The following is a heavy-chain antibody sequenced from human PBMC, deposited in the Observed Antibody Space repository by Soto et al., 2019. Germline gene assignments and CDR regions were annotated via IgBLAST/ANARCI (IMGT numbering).Heavy chain of an antibody. CDR3: GRGGYVFWSGETIDY. D-gene: IGHD3-3*01. J-gene: IGHJ4*02. CDR1: GYTFTSYG. CDR2: ISAYNGNT. Sequence: QVQLVQSGAEVKKPGASVKVSCKASGYTFTSYGISWVRQAPGQGLEWMGWISAYNGNTNYAQKLQGRVTMTTDTPTSTAYMELRSLRSDDTAVYYWGRGGYVFWSGETIDYGGQGPLVPVSS. V-gene: IGHV1-18*01.